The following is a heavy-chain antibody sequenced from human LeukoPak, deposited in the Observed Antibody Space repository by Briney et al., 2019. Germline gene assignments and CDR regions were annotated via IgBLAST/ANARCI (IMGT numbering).Heavy chain of an antibody. CDR2: IYYSGST. V-gene: IGHV4-59*01. CDR3: ARERRDYGDPIDY. D-gene: IGHD4-17*01. Sequence: PSETLSLTCTVSGGSISSYYWSWIRQPPGKGLEWIGYIYYSGSTNYNPSLKSRVTISVDTSKNQFSLKLSSVTAADTAVYYCARERRDYGDPIDYWGQGTLVTVSS. CDR1: GGSISSYY. J-gene: IGHJ4*02.